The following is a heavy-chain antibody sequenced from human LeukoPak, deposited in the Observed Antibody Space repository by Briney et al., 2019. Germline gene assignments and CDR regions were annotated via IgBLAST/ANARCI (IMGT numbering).Heavy chain of an antibody. CDR1: GGSFSDNH. Sequence: SETLSLTCAVYGGSFSDNHWSWIRQPPGKGLEWIGEINHSGSTNYNPSLKSRVTISVDTSKKKFSLKLSSVTAADTAVYYCATTHSRIAVRRYFDYWGQGTLVTVSS. J-gene: IGHJ4*02. CDR3: ATTHSRIAVRRYFDY. V-gene: IGHV4-34*01. CDR2: INHSGST. D-gene: IGHD6-6*01.